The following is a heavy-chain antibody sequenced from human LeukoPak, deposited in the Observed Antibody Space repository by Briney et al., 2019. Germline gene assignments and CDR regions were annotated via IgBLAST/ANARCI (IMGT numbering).Heavy chain of an antibody. J-gene: IGHJ3*01. CDR2: IHYGGST. Sequence: KPSETLSLTCTVSSGSITRHYWTWIRQPPGKGLEWIGYIHYGGSTNYNLSLKSRVTISVDTSKKQFSLNMSSVTPADAALYYCARDSVDESSGYYPSGAFDLWGQGTLVTVSS. CDR1: SGSITRHY. D-gene: IGHD3-22*01. CDR3: ARDSVDESSGYYPSGAFDL. V-gene: IGHV4-59*11.